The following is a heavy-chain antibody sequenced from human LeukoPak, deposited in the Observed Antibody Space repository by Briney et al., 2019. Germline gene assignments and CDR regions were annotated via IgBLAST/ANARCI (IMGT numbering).Heavy chain of an antibody. CDR2: IYHNGST. D-gene: IGHD3-10*01. J-gene: IGHJ4*02. CDR3: ARRPAFMVRGFSRLDY. Sequence: PSETLSLTCAVSGGSFTAYFWSWIRQSPGKGLEWIGEIYHNGSTHYRPSLRSRVALSVDTSKNQFSLELHSVTAADTAVYYCARRPAFMVRGFSRLDYWGQGAQVTVSS. V-gene: IGHV4-34*01. CDR1: GGSFTAYF.